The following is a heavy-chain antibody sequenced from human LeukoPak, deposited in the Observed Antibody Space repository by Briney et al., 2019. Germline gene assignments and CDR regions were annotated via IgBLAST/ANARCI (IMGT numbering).Heavy chain of an antibody. V-gene: IGHV3-23*01. CDR2: ISGSGGST. CDR1: GFIFSSYA. Sequence: GGSLRLSCAASGFIFSSYAMSWLRQAPGKGLEWVSRISGSGGSTSYADSVKGRFTISRDNSKNTLYLQMNSLRADDTASYYCAKSLASSWFNSFDIWGQGTTVTVSS. D-gene: IGHD6-13*01. J-gene: IGHJ3*02. CDR3: AKSLASSWFNSFDI.